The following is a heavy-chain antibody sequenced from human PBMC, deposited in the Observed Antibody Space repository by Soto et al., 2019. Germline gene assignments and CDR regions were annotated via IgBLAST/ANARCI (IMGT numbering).Heavy chain of an antibody. J-gene: IGHJ4*02. CDR2: IYYSGST. CDR3: ARSYPWDGSCYGY. V-gene: IGHV4-30-4*01. CDR1: GGSISSGDYY. D-gene: IGHD2-15*01. Sequence: LSETLSLTGTVSGGSISSGDYYWSWIRQPPGKGLEWIGYIYYSGSTYYNPSLKSRVTISVDTSKNQFSLKLSSVTAADTAVYYCARSYPWDGSCYGYWGQGTLVTVSS.